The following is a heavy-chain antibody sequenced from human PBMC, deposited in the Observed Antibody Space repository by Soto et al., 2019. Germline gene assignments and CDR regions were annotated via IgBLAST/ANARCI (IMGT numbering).Heavy chain of an antibody. CDR3: AKSRRGLDAFDI. V-gene: IGHV3-23*01. CDR2: ISGSGGST. D-gene: IGHD3-16*01. Sequence: EVQLLESGGGLVQPGGSLRLSCAASGFTFSSYAMSWVRQAPGKGLEWVSAISGSGGSTYYADSVKGRFTISRDNSKNTLYLQMNSLRAEDTDVYYCAKSRRGLDAFDIWGQGTMVTVSS. CDR1: GFTFSSYA. J-gene: IGHJ3*02.